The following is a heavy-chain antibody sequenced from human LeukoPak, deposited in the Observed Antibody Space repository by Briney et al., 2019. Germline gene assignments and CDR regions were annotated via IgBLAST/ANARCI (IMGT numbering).Heavy chain of an antibody. D-gene: IGHD2/OR15-2a*01. J-gene: IGHJ4*02. CDR2: INPEGSEK. Sequence: GGTLRLSCAVSGLTFSSSWMDWVRQAPGKGLEWVASINPEGSEKYSADSVKGRFTISRDNAKNSLYLQMDSLRVEDTAFYYCARDLAFSRLDYWGQGMLVTVSS. CDR3: ARDLAFSRLDY. V-gene: IGHV3-7*01. CDR1: GLTFSSSW.